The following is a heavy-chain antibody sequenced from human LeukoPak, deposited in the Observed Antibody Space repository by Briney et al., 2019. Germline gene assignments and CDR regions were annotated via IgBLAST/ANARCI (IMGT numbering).Heavy chain of an antibody. Sequence: PGGSLRLSCAASGFIFSDYTMHWVRQAPGRGLEWVAALSADGSKKYHADSVKGRFTISRDNSKNTLYLQMNSLRAEDTAVYYCARSKGGILTGYWFHWGQGPLVTVSS. CDR2: LSADGSKK. V-gene: IGHV3-30*14. J-gene: IGHJ4*02. CDR3: ARSKGGILTGYWFH. D-gene: IGHD3-9*01. CDR1: GFIFSDYT.